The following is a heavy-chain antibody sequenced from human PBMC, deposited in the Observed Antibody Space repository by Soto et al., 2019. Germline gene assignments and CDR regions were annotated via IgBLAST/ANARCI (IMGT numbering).Heavy chain of an antibody. J-gene: IGHJ4*02. CDR2: IYYNGGT. CDR1: GGSISSGGYY. Sequence: SETLSLTCTVSGGSISSGGYYWSWIRQPPGKGLEWIGYIYYNGGTNYNPSLKSRVTISVDTSKNQFSLKLSSVTAADTAVYYCAREFNGYFDYWGQGALVTVSS. D-gene: IGHD2-8*01. V-gene: IGHV4-61*08. CDR3: AREFNGYFDY.